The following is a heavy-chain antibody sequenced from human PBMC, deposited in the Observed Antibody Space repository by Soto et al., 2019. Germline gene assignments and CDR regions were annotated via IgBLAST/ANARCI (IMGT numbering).Heavy chain of an antibody. J-gene: IGHJ6*03. V-gene: IGHV1-24*01. CDR1: GYTLTELS. CDR3: ATTPLIAVAARYYYYYMDV. Sequence: GASVKVSCKVSGYTLTELSMHWVRQAPGKGLEWMGGFDPEDGETIYAQKFQGRVTMTEDTSTDTAYMELSSLRSEDTAVYYCATTPLIAVAARYYYYYMDVWGKGTTVTVSS. CDR2: FDPEDGET. D-gene: IGHD6-19*01.